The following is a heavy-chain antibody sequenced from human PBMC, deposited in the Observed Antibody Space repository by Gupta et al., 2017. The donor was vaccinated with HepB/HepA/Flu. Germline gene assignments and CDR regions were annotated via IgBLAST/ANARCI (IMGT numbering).Heavy chain of an antibody. CDR1: GFTFSTYA. CDR3: FIYDNYFYIDV. V-gene: IGHV3-23*01. D-gene: IGHD3-22*01. Sequence: EGQLLDSGGGLVQPGGSLRLSCAASGFTFSTYAMSWVRQAPGKGLEWVSSITHSGENTYYADSVKGRFTISRDNYKNTLYLQMNSLRAEDTAVYYCFIYDNYFYIDVWGKGTTVTVSS. J-gene: IGHJ6*03. CDR2: ITHSGENT.